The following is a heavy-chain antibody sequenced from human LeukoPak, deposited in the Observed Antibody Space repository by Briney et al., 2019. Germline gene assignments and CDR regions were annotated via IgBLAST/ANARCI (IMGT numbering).Heavy chain of an antibody. CDR1: GGSISSYY. CDR2: IYYSGST. V-gene: IGHV4-59*01. D-gene: IGHD6-13*01. Sequence: SETQSLTCTVSGGSISSYYWSWIRQPPGKGLEWIGYIYYSGSTNYNPSLKSRVTISVDTSKNQFSLKLSSVTAADTAVYYCARDHGAAAFDYWGQGTLVTVSS. J-gene: IGHJ4*02. CDR3: ARDHGAAAFDY.